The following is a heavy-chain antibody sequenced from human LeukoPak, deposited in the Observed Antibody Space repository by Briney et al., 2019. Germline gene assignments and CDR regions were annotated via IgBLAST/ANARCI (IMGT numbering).Heavy chain of an antibody. J-gene: IGHJ4*02. V-gene: IGHV4-4*07. D-gene: IGHD3-22*01. Sequence: PSETLSLTCTVSGCSLSSYYWSWIRQPTGKRLEWIGRFHTSGSTNYNPSLKSRVTMSVDTSKNQFSLKLSSVTAADTAVYYCARDTYYYDSSGYSNFDYWGQGTLVTVSS. CDR1: GCSLSSYY. CDR2: FHTSGST. CDR3: ARDTYYYDSSGYSNFDY.